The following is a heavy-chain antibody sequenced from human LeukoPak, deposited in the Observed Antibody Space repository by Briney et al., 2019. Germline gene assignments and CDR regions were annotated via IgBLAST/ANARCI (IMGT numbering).Heavy chain of an antibody. V-gene: IGHV3-53*05. D-gene: IGHD1-14*01. CDR1: GFTVSSNS. Sequence: PGGSLRLSCTVSGFTVSSNSMSWVRQAPGKGLEWVSFIYSGGNTHYSDSVKGRFTISRDNSKNTLYLQMASLRDEDMAVYYCARVGPETAFDYWGQGTLVTVSS. CDR3: ARVGPETAFDY. J-gene: IGHJ4*02. CDR2: IYSGGNT.